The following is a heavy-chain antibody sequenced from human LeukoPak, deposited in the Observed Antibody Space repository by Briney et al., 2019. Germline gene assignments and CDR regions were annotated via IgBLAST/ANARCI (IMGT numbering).Heavy chain of an antibody. CDR2: IWHSGTT. D-gene: IGHD2-8*01. CDR3: ARDRVYCSNGVCYTRYMDV. V-gene: IGHV4-30-4*08. J-gene: IGHJ6*03. Sequence: SETLSLTCTVSGGSINGGDYYWSWIRQPPGKGLEWIGYIWHSGTTYYNSSLMSRITISVNMPKNQFSLKLSSVTAADTAVYYCARDRVYCSNGVCYTRYMDVWGKGTTVTVSS. CDR1: GGSINGGDYY.